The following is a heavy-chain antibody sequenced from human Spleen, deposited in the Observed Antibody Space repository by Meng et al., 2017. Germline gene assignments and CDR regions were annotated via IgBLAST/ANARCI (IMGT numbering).Heavy chain of an antibody. V-gene: IGHV4-34*01. CDR3: ARGPTTMAHDFDY. CDR1: GGSSSDYY. Sequence: VLLQRWGVRLLKPSETMSLTCVVSGGSSSDYYWSWIRQPPGKGLECIGEINHSGSTNYNPSLESRATISVDTSQNNLSLKLSSVTAADSAVYYCARGPTTMAHDFDYWGQGTLVTVSS. CDR2: INHSGST. J-gene: IGHJ4*02. D-gene: IGHD4-11*01.